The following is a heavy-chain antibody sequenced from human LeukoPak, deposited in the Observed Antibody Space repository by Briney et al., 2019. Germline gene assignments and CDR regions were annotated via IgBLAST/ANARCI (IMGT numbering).Heavy chain of an antibody. CDR1: GGSISSYY. J-gene: IGHJ4*02. Sequence: PSETLSLTCTVSGGSISSYYWSWIRQPPGKGLEWIGEINHSGSTNYNPSLKSRVTISVDTSKNQFSLKLSSVTAADTAVYYCARGGYYGSDYWGQGTLVTVSS. V-gene: IGHV4-34*01. CDR2: INHSGST. CDR3: ARGGYYGSDY. D-gene: IGHD3-10*01.